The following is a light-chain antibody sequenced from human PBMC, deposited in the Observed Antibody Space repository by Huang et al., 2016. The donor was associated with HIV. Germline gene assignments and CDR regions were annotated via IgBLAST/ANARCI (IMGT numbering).Light chain of an antibody. J-gene: IGKJ4*01. CDR3: QQYKNWPLT. Sequence: EIVTTQSPASLSVSPGERATLSCRASQSVSSKLAWYQQKPGQAPRLLIYDASTRATGIPARFSGSGSGTEFTLTISSLQSEDFVVYYCQQYKNWPLTFGGGTKVEIK. CDR1: QSVSSK. CDR2: DAS. V-gene: IGKV3-15*01.